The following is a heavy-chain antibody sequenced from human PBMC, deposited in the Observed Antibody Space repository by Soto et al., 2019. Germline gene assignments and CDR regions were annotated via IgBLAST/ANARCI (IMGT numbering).Heavy chain of an antibody. J-gene: IGHJ6*02. D-gene: IGHD3-22*01. CDR2: IIPIFGTA. V-gene: IGHV1-69*13. Sequence: GASVKVSCKASGGTFSSYAISWVRQAPGQGLEWMGGIIPIFGTANYAQKFQGRVTITADESTSTAYMALSSLRSEDTAVYYCARKDYYDSSGYLYGMDVWGQGTTVTVSS. CDR3: ARKDYYDSSGYLYGMDV. CDR1: GGTFSSYA.